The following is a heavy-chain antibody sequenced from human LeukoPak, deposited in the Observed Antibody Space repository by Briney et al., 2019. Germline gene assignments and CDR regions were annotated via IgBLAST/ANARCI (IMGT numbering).Heavy chain of an antibody. CDR3: ARHSSSYYDSSGLFDY. D-gene: IGHD3-22*01. Sequence: SETLSLTCTVSGGSISSSSYYWGWIRQPPGKGLEWIVSIYYIGSTYYNPSLKNLFTISVDTSKNQFSLKLSSVTAADTAVYYCARHSSSYYDSSGLFDYWGQGTLVTVSS. CDR2: IYYIGST. V-gene: IGHV4-39*01. J-gene: IGHJ4*02. CDR1: GGSISSSSYY.